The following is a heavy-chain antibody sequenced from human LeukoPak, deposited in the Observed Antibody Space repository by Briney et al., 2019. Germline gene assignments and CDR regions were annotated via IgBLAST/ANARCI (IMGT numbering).Heavy chain of an antibody. V-gene: IGHV3-30*18. CDR3: VKDWGTYFASGSSYFDY. Sequence: GGSLRLSCAASGFSFKTYGMHWVRQAPGKGLEWVAVISHDGSYKYYATSVKGRFTISRDNSKNTLYLQMNSLRGDDTAVYYCVKDWGTYFASGSSYFDYWGQGTLVIVSS. D-gene: IGHD3-10*01. J-gene: IGHJ4*02. CDR2: ISHDGSYK. CDR1: GFSFKTYG.